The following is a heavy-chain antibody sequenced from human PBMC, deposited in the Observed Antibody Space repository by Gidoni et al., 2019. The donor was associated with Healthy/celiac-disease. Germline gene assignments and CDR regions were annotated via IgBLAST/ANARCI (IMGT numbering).Heavy chain of an antibody. CDR1: GGTFSSYA. J-gene: IGHJ6*02. V-gene: IGHV1-69*01. CDR2: LIPIFGTA. Sequence: QVQLVQSGAEVKKPGSSVKLSCKASGGTFSSYAITWVRQAPGQGLEWLGGLIPIFGTANYAQKFQGRVTITADESTSTAYMELSSLRSEDTAVYYCERGRYCSSTSCYYYYYYGMDVWGQGTTVTVSS. CDR3: ERGRYCSSTSCYYYYYYGMDV. D-gene: IGHD2-2*01.